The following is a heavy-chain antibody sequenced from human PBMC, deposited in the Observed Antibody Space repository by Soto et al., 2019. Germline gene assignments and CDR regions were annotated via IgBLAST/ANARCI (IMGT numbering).Heavy chain of an antibody. V-gene: IGHV1-3*01. CDR3: AREKLTAGAFDI. Sequence: ASVKVSCKASGYSFTSYAIHWLRQAPGQRPEWMGWINAANGDTKYSQKLQGRVTITRDTSASTAYMELSSLRSEDTAVYYCAREKLTAGAFDIWGQGTMVTVSS. CDR2: INAANGDT. D-gene: IGHD1-7*01. CDR1: GYSFTSYA. J-gene: IGHJ3*02.